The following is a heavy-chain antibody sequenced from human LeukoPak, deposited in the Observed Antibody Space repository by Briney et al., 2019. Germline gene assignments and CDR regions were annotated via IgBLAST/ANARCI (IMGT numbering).Heavy chain of an antibody. CDR1: GFTFSSYS. Sequence: GRSLRLSCAASGFTFSSYSMNWVRQAPGKGLEWVSSISSRGGYIYYAASVKGRFTISRDNAKNSLYLKMNSLRAEDTAVCCCASGPRPYSSTSCYPYWGRGRLLT. D-gene: IGHD2-2*01. CDR2: ISSRGGYI. CDR3: ASGPRPYSSTSCYPY. V-gene: IGHV3-21*01. J-gene: IGHJ4*02.